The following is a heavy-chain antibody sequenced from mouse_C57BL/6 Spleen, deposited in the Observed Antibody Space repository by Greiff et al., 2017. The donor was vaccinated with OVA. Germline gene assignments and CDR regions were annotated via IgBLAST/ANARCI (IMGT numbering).Heavy chain of an antibody. J-gene: IGHJ1*03. CDR2: INYDGSST. CDR1: GFTFSDYY. D-gene: IGHD4-1*01. V-gene: IGHV5-16*01. CDR3: ARESTLGYWYFDV. Sequence: EVKVVESEGGLVQPGSSMKLSCTASGFTFSDYYMAWVRQVPEKGLEWVANINYDGSSTYYLDSLKSRFIISRDNAKNILYLQMSSLKSEDTATYYCARESTLGYWYFDVWGTGTTVTVSS.